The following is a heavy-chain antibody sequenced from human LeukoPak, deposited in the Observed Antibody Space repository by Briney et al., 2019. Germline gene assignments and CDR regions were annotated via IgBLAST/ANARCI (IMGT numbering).Heavy chain of an antibody. Sequence: PGGSLRLYYAASGFAFSSYVLHWVRRAPGKGPELVSAIGTGGDTYYADSVMGRFTISRDNAKKSLYLQMNSLIAEDMAVYYCARDMSKGSVPGNYVYWGQGTLVTVSS. CDR2: IGTGGDT. D-gene: IGHD1-7*01. J-gene: IGHJ4*02. CDR3: ARDMSKGSVPGNYVY. CDR1: GFAFSSYV. V-gene: IGHV3-47*02.